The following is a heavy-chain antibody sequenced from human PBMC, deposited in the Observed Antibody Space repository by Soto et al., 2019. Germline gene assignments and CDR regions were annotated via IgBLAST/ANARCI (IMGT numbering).Heavy chain of an antibody. CDR2: IYWDNDK. D-gene: IGHD6-13*01. V-gene: IGHV2-5*02. CDR1: GLSLSTPGVG. CDR3: AHRVTYSTSYNVGWFDP. Sequence: QITLKESGPALMEPTQTLTLTCSFSGLSLSTPGVGVGWLRQAPGKALECLAIIYWDNDKRYNPSLKTRLTIPKDTSKNQVVLTMTYMEPVDTAIYYCAHRVTYSTSYNVGWFDPWGQGTLVTVS. J-gene: IGHJ5*02.